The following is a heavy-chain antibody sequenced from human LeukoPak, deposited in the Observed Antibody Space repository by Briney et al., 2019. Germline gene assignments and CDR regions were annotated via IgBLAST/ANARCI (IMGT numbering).Heavy chain of an antibody. V-gene: IGHV3-74*01. CDR3: IRDFRSADL. CDR2: IYVDGRTT. CDR1: GFTFSSHG. Sequence: GGSLRLSCEASGFTFSSHGMHWVRQPPGKGLVWVSRIYVDGRTTNYADSVKGRFTISRDNAKNTVYLEMNSLSVEDTATYYCIRDFRSADLWGQGTLVTVTS. J-gene: IGHJ5*02.